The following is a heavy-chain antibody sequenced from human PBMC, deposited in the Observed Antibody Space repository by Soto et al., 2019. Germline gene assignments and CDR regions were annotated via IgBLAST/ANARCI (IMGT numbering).Heavy chain of an antibody. D-gene: IGHD4-17*01. CDR1: VFTFSSYG. Sequence: SLRLSCAASVFTFSSYGMHWVRQAPGKGLEWVAVIWYDGSNKYYADSVKGRFTISRDNSKNTLYLQMNSLRAEDTAVYYCARDFGTYGYYYYYGMDVWGQGTTVTVSS. V-gene: IGHV3-33*01. CDR2: IWYDGSNK. CDR3: ARDFGTYGYYYYYGMDV. J-gene: IGHJ6*02.